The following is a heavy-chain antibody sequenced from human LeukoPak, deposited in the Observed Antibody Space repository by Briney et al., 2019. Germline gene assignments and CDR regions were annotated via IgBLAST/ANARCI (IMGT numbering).Heavy chain of an antibody. Sequence: SETLSLTCAVSGGSISSGGFSWNWIRQPPGKGLEWIGYVSHSGSTYYNPCLKSRVTISVDRSKNQFSLNLSSVTAADTAGYYCATIYYASGFDSWGQGTLVTVSS. CDR1: GGSISSGGFS. CDR2: VSHSGST. D-gene: IGHD2-2*01. V-gene: IGHV4-30-2*01. CDR3: ATIYYASGFDS. J-gene: IGHJ5*01.